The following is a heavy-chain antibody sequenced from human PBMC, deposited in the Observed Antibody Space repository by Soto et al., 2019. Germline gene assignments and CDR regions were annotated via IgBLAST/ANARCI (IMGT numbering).Heavy chain of an antibody. J-gene: IGHJ4*02. Sequence: SETLSLTCTVSGASITFGGYSWSWIRQTPGKGLEWIGYINHLETTFYNPSFESRLTLSIDRAKNQFSLKLHSMSAADRAVYFCARGGGSDSFDYWGQGSLVTVSS. CDR2: INHLETT. CDR1: GASITFGGYS. CDR3: ARGGGSDSFDY. D-gene: IGHD1-26*01. V-gene: IGHV4-30-2*01.